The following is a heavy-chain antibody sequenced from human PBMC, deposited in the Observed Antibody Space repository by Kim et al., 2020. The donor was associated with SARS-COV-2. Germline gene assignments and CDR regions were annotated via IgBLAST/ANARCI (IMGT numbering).Heavy chain of an antibody. Sequence: GGSLRLSCAASGFTFSSYSMNWVRQAPGKGLEWVSSISSSSSYIYYADSVKGRFTISRDNAKNSLYLQMNSLRAEDTAVYYCARAKKEGEVTAPFDYWGQGTLVTVSS. D-gene: IGHD2-21*02. CDR1: GFTFSSYS. J-gene: IGHJ4*02. CDR3: ARAKKEGEVTAPFDY. V-gene: IGHV3-21*01. CDR2: ISSSSSYI.